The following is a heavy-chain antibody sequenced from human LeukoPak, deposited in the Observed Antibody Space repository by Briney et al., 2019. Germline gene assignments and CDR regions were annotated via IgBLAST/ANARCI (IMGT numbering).Heavy chain of an antibody. Sequence: SGPTLVNPTQTLTXTCTFSGVSLSASGVGVGWIRQPPGKALEWLALIYWDDDKRYSPSLKSRLTITKDTSKNQVVLTMADMDPVDTATYYCAHMSTMVRGVTYYFNYWGQGTLVTVSS. J-gene: IGHJ4*02. V-gene: IGHV2-5*02. CDR3: AHMSTMVRGVTYYFNY. D-gene: IGHD3-10*01. CDR2: IYWDDDK. CDR1: GVSLSASGVG.